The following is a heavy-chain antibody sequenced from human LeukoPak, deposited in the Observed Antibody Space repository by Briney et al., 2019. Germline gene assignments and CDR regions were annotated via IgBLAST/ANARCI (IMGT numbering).Heavy chain of an antibody. D-gene: IGHD5-18*01. J-gene: IGHJ4*02. CDR3: ARDGVYGYSYGLPFDY. V-gene: IGHV1-18*01. CDR1: GYTFTSYG. Sequence: ASVKVSCKASGYTFTSYGISWVRQAPGQGLEWMGWISAYNGNTNYAQKLQGRVTMTTDTSTSTAYMELRSLRSDDTAVYYCARDGVYGYSYGLPFDYWGQGTLVTVSS. CDR2: ISAYNGNT.